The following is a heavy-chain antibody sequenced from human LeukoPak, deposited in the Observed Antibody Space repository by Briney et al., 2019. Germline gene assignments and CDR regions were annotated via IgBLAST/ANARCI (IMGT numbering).Heavy chain of an antibody. CDR2: ISAYNGYT. J-gene: IGHJ4*02. CDR1: GYTFTNYG. D-gene: IGHD1-1*01. V-gene: IGHV1-18*01. CDR3: ARVFTRGAGTFDY. Sequence: ASVKVSCKASGYTFTNYGVSWVRQAPGQGLEWMGWISAYNGYTNYAQKFQFRVTMTTDTSTSTAYMELRSLTSDDTAVYYCARVFTRGAGTFDYWGQGTLVTVSS.